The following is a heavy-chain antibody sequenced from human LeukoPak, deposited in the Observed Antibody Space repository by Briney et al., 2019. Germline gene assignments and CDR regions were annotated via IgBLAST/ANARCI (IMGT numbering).Heavy chain of an antibody. CDR3: ARDWDYYDSSGISGMDV. V-gene: IGHV3-53*01. Sequence: GGSLRLSCAASGFTFSSYAMSWVRQAPGKGLEWVSVIYSGGSTYYADSVKGRFTISRDNSKNTLYLQMNSLRAEDTAVYYCARDWDYYDSSGISGMDVWGQGTTVTVSS. CDR1: GFTFSSYA. D-gene: IGHD3-22*01. CDR2: IYSGGST. J-gene: IGHJ6*02.